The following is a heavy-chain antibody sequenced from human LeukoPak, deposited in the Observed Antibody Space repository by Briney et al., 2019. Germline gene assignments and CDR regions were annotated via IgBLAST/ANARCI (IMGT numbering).Heavy chain of an antibody. V-gene: IGHV4-34*01. CDR2: INHSGST. D-gene: IGHD3-10*01. CDR1: GGSFSGYY. J-gene: IGHJ4*02. CDR3: AREKYYGSGRLMD. Sequence: SETLSLTCAVYGGSFSGYYWSWIRQPPGKGLEWIGEINHSGSTNYNPSLKSRVTISVDTSKNQFSLKLSSVTAADTAVYYCAREKYYGSGRLMDWGQGTLVTVSS.